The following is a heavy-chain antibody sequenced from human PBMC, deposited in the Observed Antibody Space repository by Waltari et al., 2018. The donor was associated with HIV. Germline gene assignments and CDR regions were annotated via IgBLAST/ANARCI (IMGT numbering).Heavy chain of an antibody. Sequence: QVQLVQSGAAVEKPGGSVKVSCKASGYTFIGYYIYWVRQAPGRGLEWMGWIDPNSGDTNYAQKFQGRVTMTRDTSISTAYMELSRLRPDDTAVYYCARTYYYDSSGYYAPWGQGTLVTVSS. V-gene: IGHV1-2*02. CDR1: GYTFIGYY. CDR3: ARTYYYDSSGYYAP. D-gene: IGHD3-22*01. J-gene: IGHJ5*02. CDR2: IDPNSGDT.